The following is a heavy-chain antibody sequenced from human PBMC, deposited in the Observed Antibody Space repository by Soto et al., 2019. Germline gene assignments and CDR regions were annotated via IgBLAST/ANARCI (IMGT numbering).Heavy chain of an antibody. J-gene: IGHJ4*02. D-gene: IGHD3-22*01. CDR2: IYYSGST. CDR3: ARVEGDSSGPYYFDY. V-gene: IGHV4-30-4*01. CDR1: GGSISSGDYY. Sequence: PSETLSLTCTVSGGSISSGDYYWSWIRQPPGKGLEWIGYIYYSGSTYYNPSLKSRVTISVDTSKNQFSLKLSSVTAADTAVYYCARVEGDSSGPYYFDYWGQGTLVTVSS.